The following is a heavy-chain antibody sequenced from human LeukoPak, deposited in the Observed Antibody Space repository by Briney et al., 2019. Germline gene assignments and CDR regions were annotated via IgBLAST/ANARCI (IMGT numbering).Heavy chain of an antibody. D-gene: IGHD6-19*01. CDR2: IYYSGST. J-gene: IGHJ4*02. CDR3: ARVGDWYSSGWYIDY. Sequence: SETLSLTCTVSGYSINSGYYWSWIRQPPGKRLEWIGSIYYSGSTYSNPTLKSRLTISVDTSRNQISLNLTSVTAADAAVYYCARVGDWYSSGWYIDYWGQGTLVTVSS. CDR1: GYSINSGYY. V-gene: IGHV4-38-2*02.